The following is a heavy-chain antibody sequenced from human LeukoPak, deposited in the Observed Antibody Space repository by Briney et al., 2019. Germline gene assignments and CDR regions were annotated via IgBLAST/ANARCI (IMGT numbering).Heavy chain of an antibody. CDR3: TRHADTAMVSLV. J-gene: IGHJ6*04. D-gene: IGHD5-18*01. CDR2: IRSKANSYAT. CDR1: GFTFSGSA. Sequence: GGSLRLSCAASGFTFSGSAMHWVRQASGKGLEWVGRIRSKANSYATAYAASVKGRFTISRDDSKNTAYLQMNSLKTGDTAVYYCTRHADTAMVSLVWGKETTVTVSS. V-gene: IGHV3-73*01.